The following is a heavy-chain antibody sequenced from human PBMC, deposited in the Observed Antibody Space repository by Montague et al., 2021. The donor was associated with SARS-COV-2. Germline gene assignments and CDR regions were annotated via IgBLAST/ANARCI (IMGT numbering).Heavy chain of an antibody. V-gene: IGHV4-39*01. CDR1: GGSISSSSYY. J-gene: IGHJ5*01. CDR3: ARHALRVVAGTHNWSDP. CDR2: IYYSGST. Sequence: SETLSLTCTVYGGSISSSSYYWGWIRQPPGKGLAWIGSIYYSGSTYYNPSLKSRVTISVDTSKNQCSLKLSSVAAADTAVYYCARHALRVVAGTHNWSDPWGQGTRVPGAS. D-gene: IGHD6-19*01.